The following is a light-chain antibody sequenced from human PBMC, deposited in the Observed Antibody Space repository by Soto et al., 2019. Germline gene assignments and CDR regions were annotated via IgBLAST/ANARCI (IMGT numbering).Light chain of an antibody. CDR3: QQRSNWPIT. CDR1: QSVSSY. J-gene: IGKJ5*01. CDR2: DAS. Sequence: ESVLTQSPATLSLSPGERATLSCRASQSVSSYLAWIQQKPGQAPRLLIYDASNRATGIPARFSGSGSGTDFSLSISSLEPEDCAVYYCQQRSNWPITFGQGTRLEIK. V-gene: IGKV3-11*01.